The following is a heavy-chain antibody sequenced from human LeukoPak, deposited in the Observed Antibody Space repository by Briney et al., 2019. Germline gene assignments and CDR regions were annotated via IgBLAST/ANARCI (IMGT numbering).Heavy chain of an antibody. Sequence: GGSLRPSCAASGFTFSSYSMNWVRQAPGKGLEWVSTISDRGDTTYYTDSVKGRFTISRDNSKNTVYLQMDSLRAEDTALYYCAKGLGFLPQFDYWGQGTLVAVSS. CDR3: AKGLGFLPQFDY. D-gene: IGHD7-27*01. CDR2: ISDRGDTT. CDR1: GFTFSSYS. J-gene: IGHJ4*02. V-gene: IGHV3-23*01.